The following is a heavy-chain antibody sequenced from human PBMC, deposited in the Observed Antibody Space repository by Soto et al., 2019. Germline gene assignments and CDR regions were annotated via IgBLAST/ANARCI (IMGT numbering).Heavy chain of an antibody. CDR3: RYYDSSGYYGNDAFDI. V-gene: IGHV4-34*01. CDR2: INHSGST. D-gene: IGHD3-22*01. J-gene: IGHJ3*02. Sequence: QVQLQQWGAGLLKPSETLSLTCAVYGGSFSGYYWSWIRQPPGKGLEWIGEINHSGSTNYNPSLKSRVTISVDTSKNQFSLKLSSVTAADTGVYYWRYYDSSGYYGNDAFDIWGQGTMVTVSS. CDR1: GGSFSGYY.